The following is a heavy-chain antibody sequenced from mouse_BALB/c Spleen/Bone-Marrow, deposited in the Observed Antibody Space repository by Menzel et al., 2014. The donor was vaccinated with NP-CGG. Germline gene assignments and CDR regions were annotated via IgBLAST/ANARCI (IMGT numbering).Heavy chain of an antibody. CDR2: ISYGGGST. J-gene: IGHJ3*01. CDR1: GFTFSDYY. D-gene: IGHD2-14*01. Sequence: EVKLMESGGGLVQPGGSLKLSCATSGFTFSDYYMYWVRQTPEKRLEWVAYISYGGGSTYYPDTVKGRFTISRDNAKNTLYLQMSRLKSEDTAMYYCARAYYRYALAWSAYWGQGTLVTVSA. CDR3: ARAYYRYALAWSAY. V-gene: IGHV5-12*02.